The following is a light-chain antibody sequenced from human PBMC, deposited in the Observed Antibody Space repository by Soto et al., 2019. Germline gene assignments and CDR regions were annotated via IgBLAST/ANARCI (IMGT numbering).Light chain of an antibody. V-gene: IGLV1-40*01. CDR1: SSNIGAGYD. CDR3: QSYDCSLSRRV. J-gene: IGLJ2*01. Sequence: QSVLTQPPSVSGAPGQRVTISCTGSSSNIGAGYDVHWYQQLPGTAPKLLIYGNSNRPSGVPDRFSGSKSGTSASLAITGLQAEDEADYYCQSYDCSLSRRVFGGGTKVTVL. CDR2: GNS.